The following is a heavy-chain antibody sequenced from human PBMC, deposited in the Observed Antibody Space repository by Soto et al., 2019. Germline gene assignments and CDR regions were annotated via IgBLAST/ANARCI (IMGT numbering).Heavy chain of an antibody. D-gene: IGHD6-19*01. V-gene: IGHV3-43*02. CDR2: ISGDGGST. CDR1: GFTFHDYA. CDR3: AKGTVAGTDDAFDI. J-gene: IGHJ3*02. Sequence: GGSLRLSCAASGFTFHDYAMHWVRQAPGKGLEWVSLISGDGGSTYYADSVKGRFTISRDNSKNSLYLQMNSLRTEDTALYYCAKGTVAGTDDAFDIWGQGTMVTVSS.